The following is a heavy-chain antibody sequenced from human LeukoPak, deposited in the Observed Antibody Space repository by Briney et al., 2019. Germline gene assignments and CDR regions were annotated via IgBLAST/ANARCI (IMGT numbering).Heavy chain of an antibody. D-gene: IGHD1-26*01. V-gene: IGHV1-2*02. J-gene: IGHJ4*02. CDR3: ASRGMEGATTVDY. Sequence: ASVKVSCKASGYTFAGYYMHWVRQAPGQGLDWMGWINPNSGGTNYAQKFQGRVTMTRDTSISTAYMELSRLRSDDTAVYYCASRGMEGATTVDYWGQGTLVTVSS. CDR2: INPNSGGT. CDR1: GYTFAGYY.